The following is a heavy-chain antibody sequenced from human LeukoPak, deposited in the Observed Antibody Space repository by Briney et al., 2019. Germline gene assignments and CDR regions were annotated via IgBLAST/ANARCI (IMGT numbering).Heavy chain of an antibody. Sequence: ASVKVSCKASGHTFTNYDINWVRQATGQGLEWMGWMNPKSGYTGYAQKFQGRVTMTRDTSISTAYMELGSLRSEDTAVYYCAKVTGSIDYWGQGTLVTVSS. J-gene: IGHJ4*02. CDR2: MNPKSGYT. CDR1: GHTFTNYD. V-gene: IGHV1-8*01. D-gene: IGHD1-26*01. CDR3: AKVTGSIDY.